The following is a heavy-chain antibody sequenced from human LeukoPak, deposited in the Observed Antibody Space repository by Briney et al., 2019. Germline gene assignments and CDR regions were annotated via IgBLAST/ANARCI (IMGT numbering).Heavy chain of an antibody. CDR1: GFTFSSYG. V-gene: IGHV3-30*18. CDR3: AKVNYYDSSGYS. Sequence: GGSLRLSCAASGFTFSSYGMHWVRQAPGKGLEWVAVISYDGSNKYYADSVKGRFTISRDNSKNTLYLQMNSLRAEDTAVYYCAKVNYYDSSGYSWGQGTLVTVSS. J-gene: IGHJ4*02. D-gene: IGHD3-22*01. CDR2: ISYDGSNK.